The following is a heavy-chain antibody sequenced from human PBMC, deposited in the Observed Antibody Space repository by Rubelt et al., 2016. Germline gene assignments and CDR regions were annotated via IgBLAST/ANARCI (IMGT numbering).Heavy chain of an antibody. Sequence: QVQLQQWGAGLLKPSETLSLTCVVSGGSISTYYWSWIRQPPGKGLEWIGYIYYSGSTNYNPSLKSRVTISVDTSKNQFSLNLSSVTAADTAVSYGARVLGAARPVWYFDLWGRGTLVTVSS. CDR1: GGSISTYY. CDR2: IYYSGST. CDR3: ARVLGAARPVWYFDL. D-gene: IGHD6-6*01. J-gene: IGHJ2*01. V-gene: IGHV4-59*01.